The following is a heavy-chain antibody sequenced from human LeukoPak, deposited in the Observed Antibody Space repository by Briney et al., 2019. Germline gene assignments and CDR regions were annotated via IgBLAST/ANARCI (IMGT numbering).Heavy chain of an antibody. CDR2: IWYDGSNK. CDR1: GFTFGSYG. CDR3: ARSSIVVVPAALDY. Sequence: TGRSLRLSCAASGFTFGSYGMHWVRQAPGKGLEWVAVIWYDGSNKYYADSVKGRFTISRDNSKNTLYLQMNSLRAEDTAVYYCARSSIVVVPAALDYWGQGTLVTVSS. V-gene: IGHV3-33*01. D-gene: IGHD2-2*01. J-gene: IGHJ4*02.